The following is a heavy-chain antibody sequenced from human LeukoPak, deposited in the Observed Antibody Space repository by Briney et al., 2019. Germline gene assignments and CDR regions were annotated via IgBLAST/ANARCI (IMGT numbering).Heavy chain of an antibody. CDR2: INPNSGGT. Sequence: ASVKVSCKASGYTFTGYYMHWVRQAPGQGLEWMGWINPNSGGTNYAQKFQGRVTMTRDTSISTAYMELSRLRSEDTAVYYCARGAYYYDSSGYYLRAFDIWGQGTMVTVSS. J-gene: IGHJ3*02. CDR1: GYTFTGYY. V-gene: IGHV1-2*02. CDR3: ARGAYYYDSSGYYLRAFDI. D-gene: IGHD3-22*01.